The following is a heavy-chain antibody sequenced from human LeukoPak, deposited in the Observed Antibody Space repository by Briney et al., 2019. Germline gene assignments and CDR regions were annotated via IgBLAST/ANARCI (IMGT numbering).Heavy chain of an antibody. CDR3: ARDQGSARDYFDY. J-gene: IGHJ4*02. V-gene: IGHV3-21*01. CDR2: ITSSGSYI. D-gene: IGHD6-6*01. Sequence: GGSLRLSCAASGFTFSNYSMNWVRQAPGKGLEWVSSITSSGSYIYYADSVKGRFTISRDNARNSLYLQMNSLRAEDTAVYYCARDQGSARDYFDYWGQGTLVTVSS. CDR1: GFTFSNYS.